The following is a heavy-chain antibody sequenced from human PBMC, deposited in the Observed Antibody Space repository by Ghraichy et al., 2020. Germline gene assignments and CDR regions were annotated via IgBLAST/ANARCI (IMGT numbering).Heavy chain of an antibody. CDR1: GDSVSSNSAA. V-gene: IGHV6-1*01. CDR2: TYYRSKWYN. D-gene: IGHD6-13*01. CDR3: ARAWGYSSSGGGWFDP. Sequence: QTLSLTCAISGDSVSSNSAAWNWIRQSPSRGLEWLGRTYYRSKWYNDYAVSVKSRITINPDTSKNQFSLQLNSVTPEDTAVYYCARAWGYSSSGGGWFDPWGQGTLVTVSS. J-gene: IGHJ5*02.